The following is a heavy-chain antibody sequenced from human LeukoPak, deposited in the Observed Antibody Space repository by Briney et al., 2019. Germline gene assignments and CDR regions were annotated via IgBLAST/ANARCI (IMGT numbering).Heavy chain of an antibody. V-gene: IGHV3-49*04. D-gene: IGHD6-13*01. Sequence: GGSLRLSCTASGFTFGDYAMSWVRQAPGKGLEWVGFIRSKAYGGTTEYAASVKGRFTISRDDSKSIAYLQMNSLRAEDTAVYYCARDLRRGSSSWIPFGYWGQGTLVTVSS. J-gene: IGHJ4*02. CDR2: IRSKAYGGTT. CDR1: GFTFGDYA. CDR3: ARDLRRGSSSWIPFGY.